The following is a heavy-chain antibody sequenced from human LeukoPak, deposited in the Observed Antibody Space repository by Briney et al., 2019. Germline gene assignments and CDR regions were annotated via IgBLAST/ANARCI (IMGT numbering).Heavy chain of an antibody. CDR2: IKQDGSEK. V-gene: IGHV3-7*01. J-gene: IGHJ4*02. Sequence: PGGSLRLSCAASGFIFSSYWMSWVRQAPGKGLEWVANIKQDGSEKNYVDSVKGRFTISRDNAKNSLYLQMNSLRAEDTAVYYCARDGVRGTIDYWGQGTLVTVSS. CDR1: GFIFSSYW. CDR3: ARDGVRGTIDY. D-gene: IGHD3-10*01.